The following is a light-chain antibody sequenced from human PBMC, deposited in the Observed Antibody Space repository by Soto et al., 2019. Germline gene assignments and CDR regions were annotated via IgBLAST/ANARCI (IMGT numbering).Light chain of an antibody. CDR1: SSDVGNYNL. Sequence: QSALTQPASVSGSPGQSITIPCTGSSSDVGNYNLVSWYQQYPGKAPKLMIYEVIKRPSGVSIRFSGSKSGNTASLTISGLQTEDEAEYYCCSYAGGSTFYVFGNGTKLTVL. V-gene: IGLV2-23*02. CDR3: CSYAGGSTFYV. J-gene: IGLJ1*01. CDR2: EVI.